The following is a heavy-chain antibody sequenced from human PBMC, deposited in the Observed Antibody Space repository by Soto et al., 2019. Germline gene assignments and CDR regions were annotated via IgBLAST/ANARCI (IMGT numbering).Heavy chain of an antibody. D-gene: IGHD1-26*01. Sequence: GGSLRLSCAASGFTFSSYWMHWVRQAPGKGMVWVSRINSDGSSTSYADSVKGRFTISRDNAKNTLYLKMNSLRAEDTAVYYCARVSGSYYHYYYYCMDVWGQGTTVTVSS. CDR3: ARVSGSYYHYYYYCMDV. CDR1: GFTFSSYW. J-gene: IGHJ6*02. CDR2: INSDGSST. V-gene: IGHV3-74*01.